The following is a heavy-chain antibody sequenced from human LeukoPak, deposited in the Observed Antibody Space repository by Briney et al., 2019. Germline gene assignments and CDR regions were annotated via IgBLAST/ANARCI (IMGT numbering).Heavy chain of an antibody. J-gene: IGHJ4*02. CDR2: IYSGGST. D-gene: IGHD3-10*01. V-gene: IGHV3-66*02. Sequence: QPGGSLRLSCAASGFTVSSNYMSWVRQAPGKGLEWVSVIYSGGSTYYADSVKGRFTISRDNSKNTLYLQMNSLRAEDTAVYYCARAVDYGSGSYLYYFDYWGQGTLVTVSS. CDR1: GFTVSSNY. CDR3: ARAVDYGSGSYLYYFDY.